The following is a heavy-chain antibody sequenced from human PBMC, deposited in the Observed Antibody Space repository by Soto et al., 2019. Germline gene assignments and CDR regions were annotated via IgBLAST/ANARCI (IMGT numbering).Heavy chain of an antibody. D-gene: IGHD3-9*01. Sequence: QVQLVQSGAEVKKPGASVKVSCKASGYTFTGYYMHWVRQAPGQGLEWMGWINPNSGGTNYAQKFQGRVTMTRDTSISTAYMELSRLRSDDTAVYYCARDQAYYDILTGYYGYWGQGTLVTVSS. CDR1: GYTFTGYY. CDR2: INPNSGGT. V-gene: IGHV1-2*02. J-gene: IGHJ4*02. CDR3: ARDQAYYDILTGYYGY.